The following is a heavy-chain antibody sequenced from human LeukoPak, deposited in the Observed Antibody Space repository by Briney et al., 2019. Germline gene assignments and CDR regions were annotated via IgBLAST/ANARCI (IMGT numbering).Heavy chain of an antibody. CDR3: AREGSEKSDY. J-gene: IGHJ4*02. D-gene: IGHD2-15*01. Sequence: PSETLSLTCTVSDDSIRTHYWSWIRQPPGKGLEWIGYIYYSGSTYYNPSLKSRVTISVDTSKNQFSLKLSSVTAADTAVYYCAREGSEKSDYWGQGTLVTVSS. CDR1: DDSIRTHY. CDR2: IYYSGST. V-gene: IGHV4-30-4*01.